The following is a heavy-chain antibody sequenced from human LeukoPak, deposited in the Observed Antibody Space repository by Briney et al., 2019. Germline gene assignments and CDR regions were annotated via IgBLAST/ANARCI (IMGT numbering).Heavy chain of an antibody. CDR3: AIRGSPMVRNY. Sequence: GGSLRLSCTVSGFTVSSNSMSWVRQAPGKGLEWVSFIYTTGRTHDSDSVKGRFTISRDNAKNSLYLQMNSLRAEDTAVYYCAIRGSPMVRNYWGQGTLVTVSS. CDR2: IYTTGRT. J-gene: IGHJ4*02. CDR1: GFTVSSNS. V-gene: IGHV3-53*01. D-gene: IGHD3-10*01.